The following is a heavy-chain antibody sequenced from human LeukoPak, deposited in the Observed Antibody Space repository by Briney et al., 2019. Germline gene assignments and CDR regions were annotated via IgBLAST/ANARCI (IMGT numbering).Heavy chain of an antibody. J-gene: IGHJ4*02. CDR3: AKGFYGSSWYQGLFDY. CDR2: ISSSSSTI. D-gene: IGHD6-13*01. V-gene: IGHV3-48*04. CDR1: GFTFSSYS. Sequence: PGGSLRLSCAASGFTFSSYSMNWVRQAPGKGLEWVSYISSSSSTIYYADSVKGRFTISRDNAKNSLYLQMNSLRAEDMALYYCAKGFYGSSWYQGLFDYWGQGTLVTVSS.